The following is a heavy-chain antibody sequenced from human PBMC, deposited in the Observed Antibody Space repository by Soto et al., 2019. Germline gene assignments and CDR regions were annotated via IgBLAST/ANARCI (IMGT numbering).Heavy chain of an antibody. CDR2: ISGSGGST. Sequence: EVQLLESGGGLVQPGGSLRLSCAASGFTFSSYAMRWVRQAPVKGLEWVSAISGSGGSTYYADSVKGRFTISRDNSQNTLYPQMDRLRAEEPAVYYCARRGSGSYYDYWGQGTLVTVSS. CDR1: GFTFSSYA. CDR3: ARRGSGSYYDY. J-gene: IGHJ4*02. D-gene: IGHD6-25*01. V-gene: IGHV3-23*01.